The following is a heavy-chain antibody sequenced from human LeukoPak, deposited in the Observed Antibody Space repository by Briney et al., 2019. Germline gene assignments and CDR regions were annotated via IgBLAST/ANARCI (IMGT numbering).Heavy chain of an antibody. J-gene: IGHJ5*02. CDR1: GGSIISNNHY. CDR2: INHSGST. V-gene: IGHV4-39*07. CDR3: ARSGVNPTYYDFWSGYYGRWFDP. Sequence: SETLSLTCTVSGGSIISNNHYWGWTRQPPGKGLEWIGEINHSGSTNYNPSLKSRVTISVDTSKNQFSLKLSSVTAADTAVYYCARSGVNPTYYDFWSGYYGRWFDPWGQGTLVTVSS. D-gene: IGHD3-3*01.